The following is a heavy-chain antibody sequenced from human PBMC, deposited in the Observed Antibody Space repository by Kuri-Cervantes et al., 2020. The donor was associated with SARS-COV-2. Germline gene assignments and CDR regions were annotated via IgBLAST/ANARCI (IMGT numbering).Heavy chain of an antibody. V-gene: IGHV4-59*08. CDR1: GGSITSNF. CDR2: MDHRGST. D-gene: IGHD1-26*01. CDR3: TRQGHRWEFPS. J-gene: IGHJ1*01. Sequence: GSLRPSCTISGGSITSNFWNWIRQPPGKGLERIGHMDHRGSTNSNPSLKSRVTLSIYKSKNQFSLILNSVTAADTAVYYCTRQGHRWEFPSWGQGTLVTVSS.